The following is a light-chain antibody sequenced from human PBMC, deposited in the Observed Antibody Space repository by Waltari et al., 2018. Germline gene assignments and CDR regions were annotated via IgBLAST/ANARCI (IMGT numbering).Light chain of an antibody. Sequence: QSALTQPASVSGSPGQSITISCTGTSSDIGGYNYVSCYQTVPGKAPKLMIYDVSNRPSGVSSRFSGSKSGNTASLSISGLQAEDEADYFCSSYIDSSTLELFGGGTSLTVL. CDR3: SSYIDSSTLEL. CDR2: DVS. V-gene: IGLV2-14*03. J-gene: IGLJ2*01. CDR1: SSDIGGYNY.